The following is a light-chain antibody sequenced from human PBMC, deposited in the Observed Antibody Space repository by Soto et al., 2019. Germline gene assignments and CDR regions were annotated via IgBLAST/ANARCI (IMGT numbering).Light chain of an antibody. CDR2: KAS. CDR1: QSISTW. CDR3: QQYKTDPLT. V-gene: IGKV1-5*03. J-gene: IGKJ4*01. Sequence: IRRTKPPSTLSASVEDRVTITCRASQSISTWLAWYQQKPGKAPKLLIYKASSLESGVPSRFSGSGSGTEFTLTISSLQPDDFATYYCQQYKTDPLTFGAGTKVDI.